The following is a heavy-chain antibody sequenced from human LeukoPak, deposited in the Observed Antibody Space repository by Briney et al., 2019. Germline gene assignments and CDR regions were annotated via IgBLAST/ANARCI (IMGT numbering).Heavy chain of an antibody. CDR1: GYTFTSYA. CDR2: INAGNGNT. V-gene: IGHV1-3*01. D-gene: IGHD4-11*01. Sequence: GASVKVSCKASGYTFTSYAMHWVRQAPGQRLEWMGWINAGNGNTKYSQKFQGRVTITRDTSASTAYMELSSLRSEDTAVYYCARALSVWVTTVPIGYWGQGTLVTVSS. CDR3: ARALSVWVTTVPIGY. J-gene: IGHJ4*02.